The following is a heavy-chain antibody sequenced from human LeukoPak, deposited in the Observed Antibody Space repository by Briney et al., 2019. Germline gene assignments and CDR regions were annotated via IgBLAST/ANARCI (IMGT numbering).Heavy chain of an antibody. V-gene: IGHV4-61*02. CDR2: IYTSGST. CDR3: ARYSVDFDY. CDR1: GGSISSGSYY. D-gene: IGHD2-2*01. Sequence: PSQTLSLTCTVSGGSISSGSYYWSWIRQPAGKGLEWIGRIYTSGSTNYNPSLKSRVTISVDTSKNQFSLKLSSVTAADTAVYYCARYSVDFDYWGQGTLVTVSS. J-gene: IGHJ4*02.